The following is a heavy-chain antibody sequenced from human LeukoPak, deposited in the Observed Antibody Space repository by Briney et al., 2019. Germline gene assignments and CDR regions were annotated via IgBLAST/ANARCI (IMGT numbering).Heavy chain of an antibody. V-gene: IGHV1-18*01. CDR3: ASNYYDSSGYPYFDY. CDR2: ISAYNGNT. CDR1: GYTFTSYG. Sequence: ASVKVSCKASGYTFTSYGISWVRQAPGQGLEWMGWISAYNGNTNCAQKLQGRVTMTTDTSTSTAYMELSSLRSDATAVYSCASNYYDSSGYPYFDYWGQGPLVTVSS. D-gene: IGHD3-22*01. J-gene: IGHJ4*02.